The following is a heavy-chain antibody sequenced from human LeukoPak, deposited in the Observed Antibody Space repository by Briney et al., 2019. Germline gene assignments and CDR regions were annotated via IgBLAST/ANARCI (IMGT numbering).Heavy chain of an antibody. Sequence: SETLSLTCTVSGGSISSYYWSWIRQPPGKGLEWIGYIYYSGSTNYNPSLKSRVTISVDTSKNQLSLKLSSVTAADTAVYYCARHTRHFDYWGQGTLVTVSS. CDR2: IYYSGST. CDR1: GGSISSYY. J-gene: IGHJ4*02. CDR3: ARHTRHFDY. V-gene: IGHV4-59*08.